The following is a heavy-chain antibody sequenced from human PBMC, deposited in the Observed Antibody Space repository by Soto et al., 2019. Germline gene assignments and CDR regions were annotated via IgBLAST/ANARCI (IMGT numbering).Heavy chain of an antibody. Sequence: SETLSLTCTVSGGSISSGGYYWSWIRQHPGKGLEWIGYIYYSGSTYYNPSLKSRVTISVDTSKNRFSLKLSSVTAADTAVYYCARGLYNWNYFDYWGQGTLVTVSS. V-gene: IGHV4-31*03. CDR1: GGSISSGGYY. J-gene: IGHJ4*02. D-gene: IGHD1-20*01. CDR2: IYYSGST. CDR3: ARGLYNWNYFDY.